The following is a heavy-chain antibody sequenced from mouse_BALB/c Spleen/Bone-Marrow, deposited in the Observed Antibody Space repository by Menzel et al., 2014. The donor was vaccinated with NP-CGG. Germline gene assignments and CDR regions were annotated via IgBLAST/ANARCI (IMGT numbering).Heavy chain of an antibody. CDR3: RGGPWFAY. J-gene: IGHJ3*01. Sequence: QVHVKQSGPGLVAPSQSLSITCTVSGFSLTNYGISWVRQPPGKGLEWLGVIWGDGSTNHHSALVSRLSISKDNSKSQVLLKLNSLQTDDTATYYCRGGPWFAYWGQGTLVTVSA. D-gene: IGHD3-3*01. V-gene: IGHV2-3*01. CDR1: GFSLTNYG. CDR2: IWGDGST.